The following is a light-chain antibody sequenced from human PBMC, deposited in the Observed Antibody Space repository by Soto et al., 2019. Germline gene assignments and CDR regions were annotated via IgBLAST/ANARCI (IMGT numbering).Light chain of an antibody. Sequence: DIQMTPSPSTLSGSVGDRVTITCWASQTISSWLAWYQQKPGKAPKLLIYKASTLKSGVPSRFSGSGSGTEFTLTISSLQPDDFATYYCQHYNSYSEAFGQGTKVDI. CDR3: QHYNSYSEA. V-gene: IGKV1-5*03. J-gene: IGKJ1*01. CDR2: KAS. CDR1: QTISSW.